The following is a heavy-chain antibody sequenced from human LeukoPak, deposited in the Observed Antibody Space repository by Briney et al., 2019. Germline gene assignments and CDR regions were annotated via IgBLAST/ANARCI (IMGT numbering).Heavy chain of an antibody. CDR1: VYAFTSYD. J-gene: IGHJ4*02. D-gene: IGHD6-6*01. CDR3: ARGARTSSSDY. CDR2: MNPNSGNT. V-gene: IGHV1-8*01. Sequence: GASVKVSCKASVYAFTSYDINWVRQATGQGLEWMGWMNPNSGNTDYAQKFQGRVAMTRDTSTSTVYMELSSLRSEDTAVYYWARGARTSSSDYWGQGTLVTVSS.